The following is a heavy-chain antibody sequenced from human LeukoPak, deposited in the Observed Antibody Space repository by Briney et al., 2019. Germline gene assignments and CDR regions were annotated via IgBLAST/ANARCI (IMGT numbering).Heavy chain of an antibody. D-gene: IGHD4-23*01. V-gene: IGHV3-23*01. CDR1: GFTFSSYA. CDR2: ISGSGGST. J-gene: IGHJ3*02. Sequence: PGGSLRLSCAASGFTFSSYAMSWVRQAPGKGLGWVSAISGSGGSTYYADSVKGRFTISRDNSKNTLYLQMNSLRAEDTAVYYCAKDHYGGNPPTNAFDIWGQGTMVTVSS. CDR3: AKDHYGGNPPTNAFDI.